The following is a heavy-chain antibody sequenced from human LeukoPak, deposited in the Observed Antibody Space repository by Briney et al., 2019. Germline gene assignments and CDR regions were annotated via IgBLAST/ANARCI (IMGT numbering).Heavy chain of an antibody. CDR2: IDPSDSYT. J-gene: IGHJ5*02. D-gene: IGHD6-13*01. V-gene: IGHV5-10-1*01. CDR1: GYRFTSYW. Sequence: GESLKISCKGSGYRFTSYWISWVRQMPGKGLEWMGRIDPSDSYTNYSPSFQGHVTITADKSISTAYLQWSSLKASDTAMYYCARIIAAADHNWFDPWGQGTLVTVSS. CDR3: ARIIAAADHNWFDP.